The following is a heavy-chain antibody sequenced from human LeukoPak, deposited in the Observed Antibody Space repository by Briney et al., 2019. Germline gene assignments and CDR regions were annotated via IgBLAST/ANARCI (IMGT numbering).Heavy chain of an antibody. CDR3: ARDTGYSSSSPGI. J-gene: IGHJ4*02. V-gene: IGHV3-33*08. D-gene: IGHD6-13*01. Sequence: PGGSLRLSCAASGFTFSTYWMHWVRQAPGKGLEWVAVIWYDGSNKYYADSVKGRFTISRDNSKNTLYLQMNSLRAEDTAVYYCARDTGYSSSSPGIWGQGTLVTVSS. CDR1: GFTFSTYW. CDR2: IWYDGSNK.